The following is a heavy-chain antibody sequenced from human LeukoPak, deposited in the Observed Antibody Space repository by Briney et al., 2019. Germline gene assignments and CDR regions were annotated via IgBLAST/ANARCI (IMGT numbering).Heavy chain of an antibody. V-gene: IGHV3-23*01. D-gene: IGHD4-17*01. CDR3: TKGAHGDYDY. J-gene: IGHJ4*02. CDR1: GFTFHNYV. CDR2: IGTIGNT. Sequence: GGSPRLSCAASGFTFHNYVMTWVRQAPGKGLEWVSTIGTIGNTYYADSVKGRFTISKDNSKNTLYLQMHSLRAEDTALYYCTKGAHGDYDYWGQGTLVTVSS.